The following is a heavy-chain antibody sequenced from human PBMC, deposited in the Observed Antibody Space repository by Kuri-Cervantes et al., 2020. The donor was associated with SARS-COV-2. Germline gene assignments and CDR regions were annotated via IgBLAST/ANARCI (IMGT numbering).Heavy chain of an antibody. CDR3: AKDPYYYDSSGYYYVDWFDP. Sequence: GGSLRLSCAASGFTFSSYGMHWARQAPGKGLEWVSAISGSGGSTYYADSVKGRFTISRDNSKNTLYLQMNSLRAEDTAVYYCAKDPYYYDSSGYYYVDWFDPWGQGTLVTVSS. V-gene: IGHV3-23*01. J-gene: IGHJ5*02. CDR2: ISGSGGST. D-gene: IGHD3-22*01. CDR1: GFTFSSYG.